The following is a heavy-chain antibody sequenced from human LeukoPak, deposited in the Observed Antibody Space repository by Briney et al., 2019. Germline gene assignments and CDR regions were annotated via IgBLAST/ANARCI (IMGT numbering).Heavy chain of an antibody. Sequence: PGGSLRLSCAASGFIFSSYGMHWVRQAPGKGLEWVAVISYDGSNKYYADSVKGRFTISRDNSKNTLYLQMNSLRAEDTAVYYCAKEGVGYSSSWATPYFDYWGQGTLVTVSS. CDR2: ISYDGSNK. V-gene: IGHV3-30*18. J-gene: IGHJ4*02. D-gene: IGHD6-13*01. CDR1: GFIFSSYG. CDR3: AKEGVGYSSSWATPYFDY.